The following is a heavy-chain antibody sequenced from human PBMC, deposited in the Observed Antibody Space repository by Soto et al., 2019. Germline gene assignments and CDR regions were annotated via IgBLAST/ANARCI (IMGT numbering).Heavy chain of an antibody. J-gene: IGHJ4*02. D-gene: IGHD3-9*01. CDR2: INAGNGNT. CDR1: GYTFTTYA. Sequence: QVQLVQSGAEVKKPGASVKVSCKASGYTFTTYAMHWVRQAPGXXXXWMGWINAGNGNTKYSQKFQGRVTXTXDTSXXXXXXXXXXXXXEDTAVYYCARDYDILTGYYFDYWGQGTLVTVSS. V-gene: IGHV1-3*01. CDR3: ARDYDILTGYYFDY.